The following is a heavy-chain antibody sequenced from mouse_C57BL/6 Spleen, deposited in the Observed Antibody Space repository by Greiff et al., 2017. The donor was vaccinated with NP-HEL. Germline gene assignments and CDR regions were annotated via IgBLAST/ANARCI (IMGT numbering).Heavy chain of an antibody. D-gene: IGHD1-1*01. V-gene: IGHV5-12*01. CDR1: GFTFSDYY. J-gene: IGHJ1*03. CDR2: ISNGGGST. CDR3: ARSYYGSGFDV. Sequence: EVMLVESGGGLVQPGGSLKLSCAASGFTFSDYYMYWVRQTPEKRLEWVAYISNGGGSTYYPDTVKGRFTISRDNAKNTLYLQMSRLKSEDTAMYYCARSYYGSGFDVWGTGTTVTVSS.